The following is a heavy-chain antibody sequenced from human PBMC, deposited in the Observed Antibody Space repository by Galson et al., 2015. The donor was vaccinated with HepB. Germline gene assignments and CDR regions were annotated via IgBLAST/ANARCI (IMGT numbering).Heavy chain of an antibody. D-gene: IGHD3-22*01. CDR2: FNPTGGST. CDR1: GYTFTNYY. Sequence: SVKVSCKASGYTFTNYYIHWVRQAPGQGLEWMGIFNPTGGSTTYAPNFQGRVTMTRDASTSTVYMELSSLRSEDTGMYYCGGSRGYYNGAPDYWGQGTLVTVSA. J-gene: IGHJ4*02. V-gene: IGHV1-46*01. CDR3: GGSRGYYNGAPDY.